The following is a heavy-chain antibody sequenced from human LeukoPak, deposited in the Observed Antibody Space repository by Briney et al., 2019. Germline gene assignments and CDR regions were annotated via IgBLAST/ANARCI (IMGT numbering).Heavy chain of an antibody. CDR2: IPDIGSI. CDR1: GGSINTYY. D-gene: IGHD2/OR15-2a*01. J-gene: IGHJ4*02. CDR3: AGHHPRNTVDF. Sequence: SETLSLTCTVSGGSINTYYWSWIRQPPGKGLEWIAYIPDIGSINYNPSLKSRVTISLDTSKNQFSLKLSSVTAADTAVYYCAGHHPRNTVDFWGQGTLVTVSS. V-gene: IGHV4-59*08.